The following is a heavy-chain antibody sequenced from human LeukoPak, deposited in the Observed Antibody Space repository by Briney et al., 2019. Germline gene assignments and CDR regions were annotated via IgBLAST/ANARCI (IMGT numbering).Heavy chain of an antibody. CDR3: AGTFPYYYDSSGYYGHDAFDI. CDR2: IIPIFGTA. Sequence: ASVNVSCKASGGTFSSYAISWVRQAPGQGLEWMGGIIPIFGTANYAQKFQGRVTITADESTSTAYMELSSLRSEDTAVYYCAGTFPYYYDSSGYYGHDAFDIWGQGTMVTVSS. D-gene: IGHD3-22*01. J-gene: IGHJ3*02. V-gene: IGHV1-69*13. CDR1: GGTFSSYA.